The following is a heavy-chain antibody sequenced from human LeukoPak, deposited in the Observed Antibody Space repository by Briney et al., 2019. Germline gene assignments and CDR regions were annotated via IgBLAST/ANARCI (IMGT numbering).Heavy chain of an antibody. D-gene: IGHD4-23*01. Sequence: GGSLRLSCAASEFSFRSYAMSWVRQAPGKGLVWVSRIASDGSSTTYADSVKGRFSISRDNAKNTLYLQMNSLRVEDTAVYYCARGRPHGNDYWGQGTLVTVSS. J-gene: IGHJ4*02. CDR1: EFSFRSYA. CDR3: ARGRPHGNDY. V-gene: IGHV3-74*01. CDR2: IASDGSST.